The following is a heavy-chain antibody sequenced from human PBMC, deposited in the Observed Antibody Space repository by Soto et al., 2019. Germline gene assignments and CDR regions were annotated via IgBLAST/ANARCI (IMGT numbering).Heavy chain of an antibody. CDR1: GFSVTTSGVG. V-gene: IGHV2-5*01. Sequence: QITLKESGPTLVKPTQTLTLTCTCSGFSVTTSGVGVGWIRQPPGKALEWLALTYWYDDKRYSPSLKSRLAITKDTSRDQVVLTMTTMDPVEPATYCCARRIEAAAFAYWCQGTLDSVS. CDR3: ARRIEAAAFAY. D-gene: IGHD6-13*01. CDR2: TYWYDDK. J-gene: IGHJ4*02.